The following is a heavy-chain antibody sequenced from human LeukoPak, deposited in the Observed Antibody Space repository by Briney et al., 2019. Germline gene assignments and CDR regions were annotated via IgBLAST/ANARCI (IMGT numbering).Heavy chain of an antibody. V-gene: IGHV1-18*01. CDR3: ARDGKHQVDDY. J-gene: IGHJ4*02. CDR1: GYTFTSYG. CDR2: ISAYNGNT. D-gene: IGHD3-9*01. Sequence: AASVKVSCKASGYTFTSYGISWVRQAPGQGLEWMGWISAYNGNTNYAQKLQGRVTMTTDTSTSTAYVELRSLRSDDTAVYYCARDGKHQVDDYWGQGTLVTVSS.